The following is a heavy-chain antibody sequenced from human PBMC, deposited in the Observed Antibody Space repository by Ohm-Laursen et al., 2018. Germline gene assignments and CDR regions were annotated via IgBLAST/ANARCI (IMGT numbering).Heavy chain of an antibody. Sequence: GSLRLSCAASGFTFSSYDVSWVRQAPGKGLEWVSVISPGGDSVYYADSVKGRFTISRDNSKNTLYLQMNSLIAEDTAAYYCARDRGLAYWGQGTQVTVSS. CDR3: ARDRGLAY. J-gene: IGHJ4*02. CDR2: ISPGGDSV. CDR1: GFTFSSYD. V-gene: IGHV3-23*01. D-gene: IGHD3-10*01.